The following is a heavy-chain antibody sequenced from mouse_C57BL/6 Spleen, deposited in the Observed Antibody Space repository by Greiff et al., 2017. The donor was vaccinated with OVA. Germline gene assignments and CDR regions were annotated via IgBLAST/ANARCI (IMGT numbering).Heavy chain of an antibody. CDR2: INPNNGGT. CDR3: ARSDYYGSSYAMDY. V-gene: IGHV1-18*01. J-gene: IGHJ4*01. Sequence: EVQLQQSGPELVKPGASVKIPCKASGYTFTDYNMDWVKQSHGKSLEWIGDINPNNGGTIYNQKFKGKATLTVDKSSSTAYMELRRLTSEDTAVYYCARSDYYGSSYAMDYWGQGTSVTVSS. D-gene: IGHD1-1*01. CDR1: GYTFTDYN.